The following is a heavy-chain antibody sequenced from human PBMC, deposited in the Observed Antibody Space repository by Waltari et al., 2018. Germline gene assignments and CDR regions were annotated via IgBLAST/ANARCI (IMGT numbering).Heavy chain of an antibody. CDR2: IYYSGST. CDR1: GGSISTSSYS. D-gene: IGHD3-22*01. J-gene: IGHJ3*02. V-gene: IGHV4-39*07. Sequence: QLQLQESAPGLVKPSEPPSRTCTVSGGSISTSSYSCGWIRHPPRKGLGWIGSIYYSGSTYYNPSLKSRVTISVDTSKNQFSLKLSSVTAADTAVYYCARTYYYDSSGYLDAFDIWGQGTMVTVSS. CDR3: ARTYYYDSSGYLDAFDI.